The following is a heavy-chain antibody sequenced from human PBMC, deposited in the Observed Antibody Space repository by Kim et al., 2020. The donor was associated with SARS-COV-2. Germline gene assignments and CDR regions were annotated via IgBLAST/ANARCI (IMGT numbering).Heavy chain of an antibody. Sequence: GGSLRLSCAASGFTFDDYAMHWVRQAPGKGLEWVSGISWNSGSIGYADSVKGRFTISRDNAKNSLYLQMNSLRAEDTALYYCAKKGVWFGELFGWFDPWGQGTLVTVSS. D-gene: IGHD3-10*01. CDR1: GFTFDDYA. J-gene: IGHJ5*02. V-gene: IGHV3-9*01. CDR3: AKKGVWFGELFGWFDP. CDR2: ISWNSGSI.